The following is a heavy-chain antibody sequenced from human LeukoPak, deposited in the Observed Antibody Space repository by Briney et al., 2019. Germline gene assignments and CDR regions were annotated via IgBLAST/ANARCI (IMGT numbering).Heavy chain of an antibody. CDR1: GIAFSSYA. V-gene: IGHV3-23*01. CDR3: ATDYRLGCFYYF. J-gene: IGHJ4*02. CDR2: ISRRDDYT. D-gene: IGHD3-10*01. Sequence: GGSLRVFCASSGIAFSSYAMSLVRQPPGKGLEWVSVISRRDDYTYYADSVKGRFTISRDNSKNTLYLQMNTMRAEDTAVYYCATDYRLGCFYYFWGPVTLVTVSS.